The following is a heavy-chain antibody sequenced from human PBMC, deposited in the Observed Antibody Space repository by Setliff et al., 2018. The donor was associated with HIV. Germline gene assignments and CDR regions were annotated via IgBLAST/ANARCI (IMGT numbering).Heavy chain of an antibody. J-gene: IGHJ4*02. Sequence: PSETLSLTCTVSGGSVNDFYCNWIRQPPGKGPEWIGYIHSSGSTIYNPSLKSRITLSLDTSKEQFSLELSSATAADTAVYYCATLDHSGGNFRAYLGQGSVVTVSS. CDR2: IHSSGST. D-gene: IGHD2-21*02. CDR1: GGSVNDFY. CDR3: ATLDHSGGNFRAY. V-gene: IGHV4-4*09.